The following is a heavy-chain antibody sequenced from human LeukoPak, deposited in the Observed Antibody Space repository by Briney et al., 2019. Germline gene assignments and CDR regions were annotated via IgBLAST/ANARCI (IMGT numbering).Heavy chain of an antibody. CDR3: ASSDGRVDSSYGAIDY. Sequence: PGGSLRLSCAASGFTFSSYAMSWVRQAPGKGLEWVSAISGSGGSTYYADSVKGRFTISRDNSKNTLYLQMNSLRAEDTAVYYCASSDGRVDSSYGAIDYWGQGTLVTVSS. J-gene: IGHJ4*02. V-gene: IGHV3-23*01. CDR2: ISGSGGST. CDR1: GFTFSSYA. D-gene: IGHD3-16*01.